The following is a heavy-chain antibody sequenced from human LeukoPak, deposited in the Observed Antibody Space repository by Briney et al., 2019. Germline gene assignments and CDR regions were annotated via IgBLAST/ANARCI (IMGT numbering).Heavy chain of an antibody. Sequence: SRTLSLTSAISGDSVSSNSAAWNWIRQSPSRGLEWLGRTYYRSKWYNDYAVSVKSRITINPHTSKNQFSLQLNSVTPEDTAVYYCARVSISLGAFDIWGQGTMVTVSS. V-gene: IGHV6-1*01. CDR2: TYYRSKWYN. J-gene: IGHJ3*02. CDR3: ARVSISLGAFDI. D-gene: IGHD3-16*01. CDR1: GDSVSSNSAA.